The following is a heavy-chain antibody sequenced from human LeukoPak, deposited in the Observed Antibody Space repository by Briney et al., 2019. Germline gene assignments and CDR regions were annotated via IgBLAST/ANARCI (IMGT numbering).Heavy chain of an antibody. CDR1: GFTFSTYE. V-gene: IGHV3-48*03. CDR3: ARGGWNFFLNF. Sequence: GGSLRLSCAASGFTFSTYEMNWVRQAPGKGLEWVSYISSSGTPIYYTDSVKGRFTISRDNAKNSPYLQMNSLRAEDTAVYYCARGGWNFFLNFWGQGTLATVSS. D-gene: IGHD1-7*01. J-gene: IGHJ4*02. CDR2: ISSSGTPI.